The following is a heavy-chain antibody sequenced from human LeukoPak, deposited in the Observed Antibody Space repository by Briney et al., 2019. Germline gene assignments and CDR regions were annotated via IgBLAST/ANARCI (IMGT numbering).Heavy chain of an antibody. Sequence: PAETLSLTCTASGGSISGYYWRWIRQPPGKGLEWIGYIYTSGNTNFNPSLKSRVTISVDTSKNQFSLTLSSVTAADTAVYYCARQTCRSTACWNLLDSWGQGTLVTVSS. CDR2: IYTSGNT. D-gene: IGHD2-2*01. CDR3: ARQTCRSTACWNLLDS. J-gene: IGHJ4*02. CDR1: GGSISGYY. V-gene: IGHV4-4*09.